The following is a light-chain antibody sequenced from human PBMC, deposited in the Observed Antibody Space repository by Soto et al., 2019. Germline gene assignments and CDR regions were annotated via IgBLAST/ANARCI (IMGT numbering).Light chain of an antibody. V-gene: IGLV2-23*03. CDR2: EGS. CDR3: CSYAGGSNV. J-gene: IGLJ1*01. Sequence: QSVLTQPASVSGSPGQSITISCTGTSSDVGSYKFVSWYQQYAGKAPKLMIYEGSKRPSGVSDRFSGSKSGNTASLTITGLQAEDEADYFCCSYAGGSNVFGAGTKLTVL. CDR1: SSDVGSYKF.